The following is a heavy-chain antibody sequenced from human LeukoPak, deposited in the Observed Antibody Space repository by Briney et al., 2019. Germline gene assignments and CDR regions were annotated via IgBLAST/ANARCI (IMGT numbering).Heavy chain of an antibody. Sequence: SETLSLTCTVSGGSISSSSYYWGWIRQPPGKGLEWIGSIYYSGSTNYNPSLKSRVTISVDTSKNQFSLKLSSVTAADTAVYYCARGRSKRGYSNWGQGTLVTVSS. CDR3: ARGRSKRGYSN. D-gene: IGHD1-26*01. CDR1: GGSISSSSYY. CDR2: IYYSGST. J-gene: IGHJ4*02. V-gene: IGHV4-39*07.